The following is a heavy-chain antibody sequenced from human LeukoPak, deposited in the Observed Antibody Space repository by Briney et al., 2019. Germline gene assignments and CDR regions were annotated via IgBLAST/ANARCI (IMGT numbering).Heavy chain of an antibody. V-gene: IGHV4-34*01. CDR3: ARGTYYDFWSGRKPSADYHGMDV. D-gene: IGHD3-3*01. J-gene: IGHJ6*02. Sequence: PSETLSLTCAVYGGSFSGYYWSWIRQPPGKGLEWIGEINHSGSTNYNPSLKSRVTISVDTSKNQFSLKLSSVTAADTAVYYCARGTYYDFWSGRKPSADYHGMDVWGQGTTVTVSS. CDR2: INHSGST. CDR1: GGSFSGYY.